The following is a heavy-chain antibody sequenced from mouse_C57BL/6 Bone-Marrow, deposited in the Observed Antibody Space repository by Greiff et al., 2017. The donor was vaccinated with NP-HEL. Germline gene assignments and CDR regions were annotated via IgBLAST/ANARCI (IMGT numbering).Heavy chain of an antibody. V-gene: IGHV1-19*01. Sequence: EVQRVESGPVLVKPGASVKMSCKASGYTFTDYYMNWVKQSHGKSLEWIGVINPYNGGTSYNQKFKGKATLTVDKSSSTAYMELNSLTSEDSAVYYCARGGKGQYYYGSSFYLDYWGQGTTLTVSS. CDR1: GYTFTDYY. CDR3: ARGGKGQYYYGSSFYLDY. J-gene: IGHJ2*01. CDR2: INPYNGGT. D-gene: IGHD1-1*01.